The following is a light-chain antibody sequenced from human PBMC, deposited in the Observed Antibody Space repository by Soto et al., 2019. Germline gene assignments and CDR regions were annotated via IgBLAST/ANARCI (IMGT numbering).Light chain of an antibody. CDR2: WAS. Sequence: DIVMTQSPDSLAVSLGERATINCKSSQSLLYSSNYKNYLAWYQQKPGQPPKLLIYWASTRESGVPDRFSGSGSGADFTLTISSLQAEDVAVYYCQQYYSTPCTFGQGTKLEIK. J-gene: IGKJ2*02. CDR3: QQYYSTPCT. V-gene: IGKV4-1*01. CDR1: QSLLYSSNYKNY.